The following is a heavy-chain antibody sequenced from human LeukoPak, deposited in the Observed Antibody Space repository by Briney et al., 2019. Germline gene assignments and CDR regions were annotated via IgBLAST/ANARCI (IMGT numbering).Heavy chain of an antibody. J-gene: IGHJ4*02. Sequence: ASVKVSCKASGYTFTSYGISWVRQAPGQGLEWMGWISAYNGNTNYAQELQGRVTMTTDTSTSTAYMELRSLRSDDTAVYHCARVGDILTGYPYYFDYWGQGTLVTVSS. CDR1: GYTFTSYG. V-gene: IGHV1-18*01. CDR2: ISAYNGNT. CDR3: ARVGDILTGYPYYFDY. D-gene: IGHD3-9*01.